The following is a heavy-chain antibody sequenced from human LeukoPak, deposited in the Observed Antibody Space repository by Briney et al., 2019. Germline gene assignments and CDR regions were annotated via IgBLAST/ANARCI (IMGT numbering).Heavy chain of an antibody. V-gene: IGHV3-30*18. Sequence: GGSLRLSCAASEFTFSSYGMHWVRQAPGKGLEWVAVISYDGSNKYYADSVKGRFTISRDNSKNTLYLQMNSLRAEDTAVYYCAKDSVMYSSGWYPLSDYWGQGTLVTVSS. CDR1: EFTFSSYG. J-gene: IGHJ4*02. D-gene: IGHD6-19*01. CDR3: AKDSVMYSSGWYPLSDY. CDR2: ISYDGSNK.